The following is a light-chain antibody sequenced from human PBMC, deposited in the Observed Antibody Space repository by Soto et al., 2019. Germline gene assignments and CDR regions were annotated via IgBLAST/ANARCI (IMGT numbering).Light chain of an antibody. CDR3: QQRSNWPLLT. V-gene: IGKV3-11*01. J-gene: IGKJ4*01. CDR2: DAS. CDR1: QSVSSY. Sequence: EIVLTQSPATLSLSPGERATLSCRASQSVSSYLAWYQQKPGQAPRLLIYDASNRATGIPARFSGSGSGTDFNLTISSLEPEDFAVYYCQQRSNWPLLTFGGGTKVEI.